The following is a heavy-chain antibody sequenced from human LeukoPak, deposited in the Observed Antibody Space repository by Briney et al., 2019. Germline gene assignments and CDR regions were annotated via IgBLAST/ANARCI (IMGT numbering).Heavy chain of an antibody. V-gene: IGHV3-21*01. J-gene: IGHJ5*02. Sequence: GGSLRLSCAASGFTFSDYSMNWVRQAPGKGLEWVSSISSRSTYIYYADSVKGRFTISRDNAKNSLDLQMNSLRAEDTAAYYCARVPHCSTIRCPSGWFDPWGQGTLVTVSS. CDR3: ARVPHCSTIRCPSGWFDP. D-gene: IGHD2/OR15-2a*01. CDR1: GFTFSDYS. CDR2: ISSRSTYI.